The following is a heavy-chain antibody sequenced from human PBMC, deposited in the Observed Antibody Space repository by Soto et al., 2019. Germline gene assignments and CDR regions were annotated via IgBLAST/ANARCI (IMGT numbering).Heavy chain of an antibody. D-gene: IGHD2-2*01. J-gene: IGHJ5*02. V-gene: IGHV1-69*02. CDR3: ARAGPSYCSSTSCYSAGDWFDP. CDR1: GGTFSSYT. CDR2: IIPILGIA. Sequence: QVQLVQSGAEVKKPGSSVKVSCKASGGTFSSYTISWVRQAPGQGLEWMGRIIPILGIANYAQKFQGRVTITADKSTSTAYMELSSLRSEDTAVYYCARAGPSYCSSTSCYSAGDWFDPWGQGTLVIVSS.